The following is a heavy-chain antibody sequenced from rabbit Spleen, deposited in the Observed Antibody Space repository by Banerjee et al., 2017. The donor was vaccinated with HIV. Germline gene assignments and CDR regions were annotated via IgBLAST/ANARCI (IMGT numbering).Heavy chain of an antibody. CDR2: IYAGSSGNT. CDR3: ARDTSTSFSTYGMDL. J-gene: IGHJ6*01. Sequence: QEQLKETGGGLVQPGGSLTLSCKASGFAFTTYYMSWVRQAPGKGLEWIACIYAGSSGNTYSATWAKGRFTISKTSPTTVTLQMTSLTAADTATYFCARDTSTSFSTYGMDLWGPGTLVTVS. D-gene: IGHD1-1*01. V-gene: IGHV1S45*01. CDR1: GFAFTTYYM.